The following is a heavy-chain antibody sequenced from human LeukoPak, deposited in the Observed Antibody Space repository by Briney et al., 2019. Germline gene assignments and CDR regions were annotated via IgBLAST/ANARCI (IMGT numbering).Heavy chain of an antibody. CDR3: ARERGVGTAMVTWGYFDY. V-gene: IGHV4-4*07. Sequence: PSETLSLTCTVSGASINIYYWTWIRQPAGQGLEWIGRIYTTGGTNYNPSLKSRVTISVDTSKNQFSLKLSSVTAADTAVYYCARERGVGTAMVTWGYFDYWGQGTLVTVSS. J-gene: IGHJ4*02. CDR1: GASINIYY. D-gene: IGHD5-18*01. CDR2: IYTTGGT.